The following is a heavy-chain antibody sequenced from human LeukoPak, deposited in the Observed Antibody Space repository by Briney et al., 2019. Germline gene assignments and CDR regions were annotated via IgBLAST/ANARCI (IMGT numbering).Heavy chain of an antibody. V-gene: IGHV3-49*04. CDR2: IRTKAFGGTP. CDR1: GFTFSVYS. Sequence: PGGSLRLSCATSGFTFSVYSINWVRQAPGKGLEWVGFIRTKAFGGTPEYAASVKGRFTISRDDSKSIVYLQMNSLKTEDTAVYYCTRDGFGTVATGRYFDYWGQGTLVTVSS. J-gene: IGHJ4*02. CDR3: TRDGFGTVATGRYFDY. D-gene: IGHD1-26*01.